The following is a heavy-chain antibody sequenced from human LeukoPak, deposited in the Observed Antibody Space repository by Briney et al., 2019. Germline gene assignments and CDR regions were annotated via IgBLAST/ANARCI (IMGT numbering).Heavy chain of an antibody. CDR1: GFTFTTYS. D-gene: IGHD6-6*01. CDR3: AREYSSSSGRAFDI. V-gene: IGHV3-48*01. CDR2: ISSSSITM. Sequence: GGSLRLSCAASGFTFTTYSMTWVRQAPGKGLEWVSYISSSSITMYYADSLKGRFTISRDTAKNSLYLQMNSLRVEDTAVYYCAREYSSSSGRAFDIWGQGTMVTVSS. J-gene: IGHJ3*02.